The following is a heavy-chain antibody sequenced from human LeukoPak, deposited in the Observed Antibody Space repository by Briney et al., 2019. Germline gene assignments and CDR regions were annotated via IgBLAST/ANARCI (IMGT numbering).Heavy chain of an antibody. CDR3: ARSRDGYDDY. J-gene: IGHJ4*02. V-gene: IGHV4-39*07. Sequence: SETLSLTCTVSGGSISSSSYYWGWIRQPPGKGLEWIGEINHSGSTNYNPSLKSRVTISVDTSKNQFSLKLSSVTAADTAVYYCARSRDGYDDYWGQGTLVTVSS. CDR2: INHSGST. CDR1: GGSISSSSYY. D-gene: IGHD5-24*01.